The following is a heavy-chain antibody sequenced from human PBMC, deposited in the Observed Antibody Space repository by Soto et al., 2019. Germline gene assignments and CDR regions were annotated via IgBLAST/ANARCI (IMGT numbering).Heavy chain of an antibody. J-gene: IGHJ6*02. CDR2: IGKSGRSV. Sequence: GGSLRLSCVASGFTFSSSEMTWVRQAPGKGLEWVSDIGKSGRSVYSADSEKGRFTIARDDARNTVLLQMNSMRVEDTIVYYCARIRRTFDLYGLDVWGQGTTVTVSS. V-gene: IGHV3-48*03. CDR3: ARIRRTFDLYGLDV. CDR1: GFTFSSSE.